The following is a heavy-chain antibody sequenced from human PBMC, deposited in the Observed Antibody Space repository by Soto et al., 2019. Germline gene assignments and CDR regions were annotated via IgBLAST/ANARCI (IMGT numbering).Heavy chain of an antibody. D-gene: IGHD2-2*01. CDR2: IWYDGSNK. CDR3: AGGGDIVVVPAAIRSLSYYMDV. V-gene: IGHV3-33*08. Sequence: PGGSLRLSCAGSGFSFSSYGMHWVRQAPGKGLEWVAVIWYDGSNKYYADSVKGRFTISRDNSKNTLYLQMNSLRAEDTAVYYCAGGGDIVVVPAAIRSLSYYMDVWGKGTTVTVSS. CDR1: GFSFSSYG. J-gene: IGHJ6*03.